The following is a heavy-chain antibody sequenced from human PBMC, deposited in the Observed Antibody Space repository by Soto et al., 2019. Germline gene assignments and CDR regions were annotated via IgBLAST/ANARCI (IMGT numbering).Heavy chain of an antibody. V-gene: IGHV1-2*02. CDR1: GYIFSANY. CDR3: VRADALGFSNWFDP. D-gene: IGHD3-10*01. J-gene: IGHJ5*02. CDR2: INPHSGAK. Sequence: ASVKVSCKASGYIFSANYIHWVRQAPGQGLEWLGWINPHSGAKNYAQKFLGRVTMSADTSANTAYMDPARLKSDDTAVYYCVRADALGFSNWFDPWGRGTLVTVSS.